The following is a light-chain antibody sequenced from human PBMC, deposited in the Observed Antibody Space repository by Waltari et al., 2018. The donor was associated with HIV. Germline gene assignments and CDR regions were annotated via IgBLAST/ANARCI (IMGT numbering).Light chain of an antibody. CDR2: QDS. J-gene: IGLJ2*01. CDR3: QAWDSSTVV. Sequence: SYELPQPHSVSVSPGQTASITCSGDKLGDKYACWYQQKPGQSPVLVIYQDSKRPSGIPERFSGSNSGNTATLTISGTQAMDEADYDCQAWDSSTVVFGGGTKLTVL. CDR1: KLGDKY. V-gene: IGLV3-1*01.